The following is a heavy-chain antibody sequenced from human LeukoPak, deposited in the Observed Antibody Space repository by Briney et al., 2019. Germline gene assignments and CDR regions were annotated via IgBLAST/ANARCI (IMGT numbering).Heavy chain of an antibody. CDR1: GYTFTGYY. CDR2: INPNSGGT. Sequence: ASVKVSCKASGYTFTGYYMHWVRQAPGQGLEWMGWINPNSGGTNYAQKFQGRVTMTRDTSISTAYMELSRLRSDDTAVYYCARAGWVGLADLTHRRGVITGYGMDVWGQGTTVTVSS. D-gene: IGHD3-10*01. V-gene: IGHV1-2*02. J-gene: IGHJ6*02. CDR3: ARAGWVGLADLTHRRGVITGYGMDV.